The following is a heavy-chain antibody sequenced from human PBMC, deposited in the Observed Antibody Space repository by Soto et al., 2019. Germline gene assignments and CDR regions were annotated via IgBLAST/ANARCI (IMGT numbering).Heavy chain of an antibody. Sequence: PSETLSLTCTVSGGSISSSSYYWGWIRQPPGKGLEWIGSIYYSGSTYYNPSLKSRVTISVDTSKNQFSLKLSSVTAADTAVYYCARQDYDFWSGYYYMDVWGKGTTVTVSS. CDR1: GGSISSSSYY. V-gene: IGHV4-39*01. CDR3: ARQDYDFWSGYYYMDV. D-gene: IGHD3-3*01. J-gene: IGHJ6*03. CDR2: IYYSGST.